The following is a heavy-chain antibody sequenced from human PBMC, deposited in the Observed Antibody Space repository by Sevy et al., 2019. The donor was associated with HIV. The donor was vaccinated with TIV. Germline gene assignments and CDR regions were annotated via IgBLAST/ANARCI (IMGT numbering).Heavy chain of an antibody. Sequence: SETLSLTCTVSGGSISSSSYYWGWIRQPPGKGLEWIGSIYYSGSTYYNPYLKSRVTISVDTSKNQFSLKLSSVTAADTAVYYCARDSGSLSGDAFDIWGQGTMVTVSS. CDR1: GGSISSSSYY. J-gene: IGHJ3*02. CDR3: ARDSGSLSGDAFDI. D-gene: IGHD1-26*01. V-gene: IGHV4-39*01. CDR2: IYYSGST.